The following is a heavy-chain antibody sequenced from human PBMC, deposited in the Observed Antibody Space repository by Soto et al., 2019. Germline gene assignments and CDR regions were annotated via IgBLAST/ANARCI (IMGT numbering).Heavy chain of an antibody. CDR1: GGTFSSYS. Sequence: GASVKVSCKASGGTFSSYSISWVLQAPGQGLEWMGGTIPIFGTANYAQKFQGRVTITADESTSTAYMELSSLRSEDTAVYYCARAHVDTAMAYDAFDIWGQGTMVTVSS. CDR3: ARAHVDTAMAYDAFDI. CDR2: TIPIFGTA. D-gene: IGHD5-18*01. V-gene: IGHV1-69*13. J-gene: IGHJ3*02.